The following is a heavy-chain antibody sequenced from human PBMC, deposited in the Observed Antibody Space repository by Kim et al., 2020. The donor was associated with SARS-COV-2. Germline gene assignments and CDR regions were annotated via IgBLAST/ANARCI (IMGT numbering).Heavy chain of an antibody. CDR1: GFTFDDYA. CDR2: ISWNSGSI. Sequence: GGSLRLSCAASGFTFDDYAMHWVRQAPGKGLEWVSGISWNSGSIYYADSVKGRFTISRDNAKNSLYLQMNSLRAEDTALYYCAKEVYYGSGRTNWFDPWGQGTLVTVSS. D-gene: IGHD3-10*01. CDR3: AKEVYYGSGRTNWFDP. V-gene: IGHV3-9*01. J-gene: IGHJ5*02.